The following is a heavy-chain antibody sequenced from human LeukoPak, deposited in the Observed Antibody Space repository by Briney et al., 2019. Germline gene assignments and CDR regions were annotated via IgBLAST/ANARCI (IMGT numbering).Heavy chain of an antibody. CDR1: GGSFSGYY. Sequence: SETLSLTCAVYGGSFSGYYWSWIRQPPGKGLEWIGEINHSGSTNYNPSLKSRVTISVDTSKNQFSLKLSSVTAADTAVYYCARGRRLARGSSWYVHSGAFDIWGQGTMVTVSS. D-gene: IGHD6-13*01. CDR3: ARGRRLARGSSWYVHSGAFDI. J-gene: IGHJ3*02. CDR2: INHSGST. V-gene: IGHV4-34*01.